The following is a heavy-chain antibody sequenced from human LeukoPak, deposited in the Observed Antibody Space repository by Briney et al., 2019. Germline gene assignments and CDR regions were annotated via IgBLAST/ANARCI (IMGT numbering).Heavy chain of an antibody. J-gene: IGHJ4*02. CDR3: ARVFPSLGFGELHYYFDY. V-gene: IGHV3-30*02. CDR2: IRYDASYQ. Sequence: GGSLRLSCAASGFSFTNYAMHWVRQAPGKGLEWVAFIRYDASYQNYPDSVKGRFTISRDISKNTLYLQMNSLRAEDTAVYFCARVFPSLGFGELHYYFDYWGQGTLVAVSS. D-gene: IGHD3-10*01. CDR1: GFSFTNYA.